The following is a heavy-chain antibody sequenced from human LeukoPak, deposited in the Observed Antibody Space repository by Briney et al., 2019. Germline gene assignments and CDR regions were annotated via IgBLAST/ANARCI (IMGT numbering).Heavy chain of an antibody. D-gene: IGHD3-3*01. J-gene: IGHJ6*03. CDR3: ARVPTYYDFWSGYPTQEYYYYMDV. V-gene: IGHV1-69*05. CDR2: IIPIFGTA. CDR1: GYTFTDYY. Sequence: GASVKVSCKASGYTFTDYYMHWVRQAPGQGLEWMGGIIPIFGTANYAQKFQGRVTITTDESTSTAYMELSSLRSEDTAVYYCARVPTYYDFWSGYPTQEYYYYMDVWGKGTTVTVSS.